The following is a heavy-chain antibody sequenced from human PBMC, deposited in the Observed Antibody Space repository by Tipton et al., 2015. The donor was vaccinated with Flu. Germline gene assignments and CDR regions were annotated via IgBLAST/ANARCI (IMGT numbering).Heavy chain of an antibody. J-gene: IGHJ4*02. Sequence: QLVQSGPEVKKPGESLKISCKGSGFSFSSHWIAWVRQTPEKGLEWMGIIYPGKSDARYSPSFQGQVTISADTSFDTAYLQWSSLQASDTALYYCAKQVSSAAAVTYDDWGQRTLVTVSS. CDR2: IYPGKSDA. CDR1: GFSFSSHW. V-gene: IGHV5-51*01. D-gene: IGHD6-25*01. CDR3: AKQVSSAAAVTYDD.